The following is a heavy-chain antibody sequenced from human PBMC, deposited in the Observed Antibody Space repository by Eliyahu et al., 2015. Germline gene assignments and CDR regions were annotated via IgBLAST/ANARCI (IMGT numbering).Heavy chain of an antibody. Sequence: EVQLVESGGGLIQPGGSLRLSCAASGFXVSXNYMXWVRQAPGKGLEWVSVIYSGGSTYYADSVKGRFTISRDNSKNTLYLQMNSLRAEDTAVYYCARAGDTAMVTAWYFDLWGRGTLVTVSS. V-gene: IGHV3-53*01. CDR3: ARAGDTAMVTAWYFDL. D-gene: IGHD5-18*01. J-gene: IGHJ2*01. CDR2: IYSGGST. CDR1: GFXVSXNY.